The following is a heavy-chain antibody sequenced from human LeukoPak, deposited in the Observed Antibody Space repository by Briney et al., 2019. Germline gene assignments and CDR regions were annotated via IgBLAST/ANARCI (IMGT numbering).Heavy chain of an antibody. CDR1: GGSFSGYY. V-gene: IGHV4-38-2*01. J-gene: IGHJ3*02. D-gene: IGHD3-3*01. Sequence: SETLSLTCAVYGGSFSGYYWGWIRQPPGKGLEWIGSIYHSGSTYYNPSLKSRVTISVDTSKNQFSLKLSSVTAADTAVYYCAGASDYDFWSGQRNDAFDIWGQGTMVTVSS. CDR3: AGASDYDFWSGQRNDAFDI. CDR2: IYHSGST.